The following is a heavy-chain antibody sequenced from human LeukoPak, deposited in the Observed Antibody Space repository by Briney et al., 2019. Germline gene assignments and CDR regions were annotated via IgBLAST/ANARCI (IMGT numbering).Heavy chain of an antibody. CDR2: IKQDGSEK. J-gene: IGHJ4*02. CDR1: GFTFSSYW. CDR3: AQIRAAPGGYFDY. D-gene: IGHD6-6*01. V-gene: IGHV3-7*01. Sequence: PGGSLRLSCAASGFTFSSYWMSWVRQAPGKGLEWVANIKQDGSEKYYVDSVKGRFTISRDNAKNSLYLQMNSLRAEDTAVYYCAQIRAAPGGYFDYWGQGTLVTVSS.